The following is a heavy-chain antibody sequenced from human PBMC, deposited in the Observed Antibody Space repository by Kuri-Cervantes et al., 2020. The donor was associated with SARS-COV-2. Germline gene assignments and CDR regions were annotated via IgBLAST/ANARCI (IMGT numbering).Heavy chain of an antibody. CDR3: AKDLNLETYYDFWSGYYYYYGMDV. D-gene: IGHD3-3*01. V-gene: IGHV3-23*01. CDR1: GFTFSSYA. CDR2: ISGSGGST. Sequence: GESLKISCAASGFTFSSYAMSWVRQAPGKGLEWVSAISGSGGSTYYADSVKGRFTISRDNSKNTLYLQMNSLRAEDTAVYYCAKDLNLETYYDFWSGYYYYYGMDVWGKGTTVTVSS. J-gene: IGHJ6*04.